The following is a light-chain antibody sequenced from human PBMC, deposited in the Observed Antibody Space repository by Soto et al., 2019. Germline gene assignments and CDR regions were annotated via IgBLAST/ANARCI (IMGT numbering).Light chain of an antibody. V-gene: IGKV3-20*01. J-gene: IGKJ1*01. Sequence: EIVLTQSPGTLSLSPGERATLSCRATQSVSSNYLAWYQQKSGQAPRLLIYGASSGATGIPDRFSGGGSGTDFTLTITRLEPEDFAVYFCLQYGGLPRTFGQGTKVEIK. CDR2: GAS. CDR3: LQYGGLPRT. CDR1: QSVSSNY.